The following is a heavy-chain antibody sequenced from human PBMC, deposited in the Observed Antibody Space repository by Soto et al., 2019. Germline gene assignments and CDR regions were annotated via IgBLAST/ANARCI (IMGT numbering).Heavy chain of an antibody. V-gene: IGHV3-23*01. D-gene: IGHD2-15*01. CDR2: ISATGGGT. J-gene: IGHJ4*02. Sequence: GSLILSCAASGFKFSNYAMSWVRQAPGKGLEWVSLISATGGGTYYADSVKGRFTISRDNSHNTLYLQVHSLTAEDTAVYYCAKDRRAGANSAFYFDFWGQGAQVTVS. CDR1: GFKFSNYA. CDR3: AKDRRAGANSAFYFDF.